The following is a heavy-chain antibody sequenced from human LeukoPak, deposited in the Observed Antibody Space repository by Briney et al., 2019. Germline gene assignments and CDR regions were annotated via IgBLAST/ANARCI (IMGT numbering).Heavy chain of an antibody. Sequence: ASVKVSCKASGYTFTSYGISWVRQAPGQGLEWMGWISAYNGNTNYAQKLQGRVTTTTDTSTSTAYMELRSLRSDDTAVYYCARRKFTTRTVDYWGQGTLVTVSS. D-gene: IGHD1-1*01. CDR1: GYTFTSYG. V-gene: IGHV1-18*01. J-gene: IGHJ4*02. CDR2: ISAYNGNT. CDR3: ARRKFTTRTVDY.